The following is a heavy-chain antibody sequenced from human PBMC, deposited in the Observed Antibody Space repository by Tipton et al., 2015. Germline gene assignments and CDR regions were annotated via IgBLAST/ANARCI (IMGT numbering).Heavy chain of an antibody. CDR2: IYPGDSDT. CDR3: ARHHLGGSYDGEAYHYSYDMDV. Sequence: QLVQSGAEVKKPGESLKISCKGSGYSFTNYWIGWVRQMPGKGLEWMGIIYPGDSDTRYSPSFQGQVTISTDKAISTAYLQRSSLKASDSAMYYCARHHLGGSYDGEAYHYSYDMDVWGQGTTVTVSS. J-gene: IGHJ6*02. CDR1: GYSFTNYW. D-gene: IGHD3-16*01. V-gene: IGHV5-51*01.